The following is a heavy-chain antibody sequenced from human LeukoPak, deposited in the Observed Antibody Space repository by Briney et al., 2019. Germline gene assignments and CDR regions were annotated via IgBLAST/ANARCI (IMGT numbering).Heavy chain of an antibody. J-gene: IGHJ4*02. V-gene: IGHV3-7*01. D-gene: IGHD3-10*01. CDR2: IKQDGVRK. CDR1: GCTFSNYW. CDR3: ARGGGDNGRLGY. Sequence: GGSLRLSCTASGCTFSNYWLTWFRQPPGRGREGVANIKQDGVRKDYVGSVKGRFTIFRDNTKSSIFLLMNSLRDDNTAGYYWARGGGDNGRLGYWGEGTLVIVSP.